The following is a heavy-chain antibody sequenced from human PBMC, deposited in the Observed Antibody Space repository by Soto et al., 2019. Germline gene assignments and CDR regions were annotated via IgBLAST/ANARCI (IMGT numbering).Heavy chain of an antibody. V-gene: IGHV3-33*01. CDR3: ATDIVVAPAATG. J-gene: IGHJ4*02. CDR2: IWYDGSNK. Sequence: QVQLVESGGGVVQPGRSLRLSCAASGFTFSSYGMHWVRQAPGKGLEWVAVIWYDGSNKYYADSVKGRFTISRDNSKNTLYLQMNSLRAEDTAVYYCATDIVVAPAATGWGQGTLVTVSS. CDR1: GFTFSSYG. D-gene: IGHD2-2*01.